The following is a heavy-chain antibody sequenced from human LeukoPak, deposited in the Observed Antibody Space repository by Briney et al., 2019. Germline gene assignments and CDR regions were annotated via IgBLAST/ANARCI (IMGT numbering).Heavy chain of an antibody. CDR3: GKDLGSTGPHDAIDI. J-gene: IGHJ3*02. CDR2: ISWDGGTT. V-gene: IGHV3-43*01. D-gene: IGHD1-1*01. Sequence: GGSLRLSCATPGFTFDSYSVHWVRQVPGKGLEWISLISWDGGTTKYADSLKGRFTVSRDNSEKSLYLQMDSLTTEDTALYYCGKDLGSTGPHDAIDIWGQGTMVTVSS. CDR1: GFTFDSYS.